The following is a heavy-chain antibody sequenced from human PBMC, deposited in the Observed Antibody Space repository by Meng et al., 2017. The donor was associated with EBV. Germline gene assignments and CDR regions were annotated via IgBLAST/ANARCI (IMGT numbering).Heavy chain of an antibody. V-gene: IGHV1-2*06. Sequence: QGQLVQSGAEVKEPGASVKVSCKASGYTFTGYYMHWVRQAPGQGLEWMGRINPNSGGTNYAQKFQGRVTMTRDTSISTAYMELSRLRSDDTAMYYCAKGADLAAAGTFWFDPWGQGTLVTVSS. CDR3: AKGADLAAAGTFWFDP. CDR2: INPNSGGT. CDR1: GYTFTGYY. D-gene: IGHD6-13*01. J-gene: IGHJ5*02.